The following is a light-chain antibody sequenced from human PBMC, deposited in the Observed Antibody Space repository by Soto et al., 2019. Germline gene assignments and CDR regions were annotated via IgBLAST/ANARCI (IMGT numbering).Light chain of an antibody. CDR2: GTS. CDR3: QHYRRSPPYT. CDR1: QSVSSSS. V-gene: IGKV3-20*01. Sequence: EIVLTQSPGTLSLSPGERATLSCRASQSVSSSSFAWYQQKPGQAPRLLIYGTSSRPTGIPERFSGSGSGTDYTPPTSRLVPEDFSVYYCQHYRRSPPYTFGQGTKLEIK. J-gene: IGKJ2*01.